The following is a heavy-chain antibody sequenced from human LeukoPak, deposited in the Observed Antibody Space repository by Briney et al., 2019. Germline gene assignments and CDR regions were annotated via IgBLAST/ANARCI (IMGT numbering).Heavy chain of an antibody. J-gene: IGHJ4*02. Sequence: SETLSLTCTVSDGSISIYYWNWIRQPPGKGLEWIGYIYNSGSSTIYNPSLQSRVTISEDMSKNQFSLRLSSVTAADTAVYFCVRDRELTYWGQGILVTVSS. D-gene: IGHD3-10*01. V-gene: IGHV4-59*01. CDR1: DGSISIYY. CDR2: IYNSGSST. CDR3: VRDRELTY.